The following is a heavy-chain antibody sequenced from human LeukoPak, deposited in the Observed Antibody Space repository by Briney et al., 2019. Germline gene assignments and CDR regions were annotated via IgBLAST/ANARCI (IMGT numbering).Heavy chain of an antibody. CDR2: IYYSGST. D-gene: IGHD3-22*01. CDR3: ARNYYDSSGYYYEGYYFDY. J-gene: IGHJ4*02. Sequence: PSETLSLTCTVSGGSISSYYWGWIRQPPGKGLEWIGSIYYSGSTYYNPSLKSRVTISVDTSKNQFSLKLSSVTAADTAVYYCARNYYDSSGYYYEGYYFDYWGQGTLVTVSS. CDR1: GGSISSYY. V-gene: IGHV4-39*07.